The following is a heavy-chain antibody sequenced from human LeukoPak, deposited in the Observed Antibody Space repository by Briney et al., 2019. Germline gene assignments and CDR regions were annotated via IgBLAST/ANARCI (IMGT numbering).Heavy chain of an antibody. D-gene: IGHD6-13*01. Sequence: KSSETLSLTCSVSGASIRSYFWSWIRQSPGKGLEWIGYVYDNDISNFNPSLESRVTILVDRSKSQFSLKLRSVTAADTAVYYCARDSRYDSGWFDDGMDVWGPGTTVTVSS. V-gene: IGHV4-59*01. CDR1: GASIRSYF. CDR2: VYDNDIS. CDR3: ARDSRYDSGWFDDGMDV. J-gene: IGHJ6*02.